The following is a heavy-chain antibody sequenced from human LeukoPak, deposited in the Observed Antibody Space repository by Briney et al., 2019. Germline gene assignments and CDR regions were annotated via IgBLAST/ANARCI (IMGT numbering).Heavy chain of an antibody. CDR2: ISSSSSYT. CDR3: ARDQHTYYYDSSGYSLDY. V-gene: IGHV3-21*01. D-gene: IGHD3-22*01. CDR1: GFTFSSYS. Sequence: GGSLRLSCAASGFTFSSYSMNWVRQAPGKGLEWVSSISSSSSYTYYADSVKGRFTISRDNAKNSLYLQMNSLRAEDTAVYYCARDQHTYYYDSSGYSLDYWGQGTLVTVSS. J-gene: IGHJ4*02.